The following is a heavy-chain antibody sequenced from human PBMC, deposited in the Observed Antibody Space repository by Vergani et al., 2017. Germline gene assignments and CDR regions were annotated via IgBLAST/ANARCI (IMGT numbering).Heavy chain of an antibody. CDR1: GGTFSSYA. Sequence: QVQLVQSGAEVKKPGSSVKVSCKASGGTFSSYAISWVRQAPGQGLEWMGRIIPILGIANYAQKFQGRVTITAEKSTSTAYMELSSLRSEDTAVYYCARGSIAARPSCYYYGMDVWGQGP. J-gene: IGHJ6*02. V-gene: IGHV1-69*04. CDR3: ARGSIAARPSCYYYGMDV. CDR2: IIPILGIA. D-gene: IGHD6-6*01.